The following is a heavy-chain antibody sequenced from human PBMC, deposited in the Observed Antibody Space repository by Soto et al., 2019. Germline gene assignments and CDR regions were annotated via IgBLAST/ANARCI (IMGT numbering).Heavy chain of an antibody. D-gene: IGHD3-22*01. CDR1: GYTFTNYY. J-gene: IGHJ3*02. CDR3: ARDLADYYEDSNTPYNAFDI. Sequence: ASVKVSCKASGYTFTNYYMHWVRQAPGQGLEWMGMINPRGGRTTYPQKFQGRVTMTTDTSTSTVYMELSSLRSEDTAVYYCARDLADYYEDSNTPYNAFDIWG. CDR2: INPRGGRT. V-gene: IGHV1-46*03.